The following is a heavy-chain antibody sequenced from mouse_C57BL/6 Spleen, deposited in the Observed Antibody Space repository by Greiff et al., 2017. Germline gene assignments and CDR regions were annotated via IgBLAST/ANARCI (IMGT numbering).Heavy chain of an antibody. Sequence: EVMLVESGGGLVQPGGSLKLSCAASGFTFSDYYMYWVRQTPEKRLEWVAYISNGGGSTYYPDTVKGRFTISRDNAKNTLYLQMSRLKSEDTAMYYCARRELPWYFDVWGTGTTVTGSS. CDR1: GFTFSDYY. CDR2: ISNGGGST. V-gene: IGHV5-12*01. CDR3: ARRELPWYFDV. J-gene: IGHJ1*03. D-gene: IGHD2-1*01.